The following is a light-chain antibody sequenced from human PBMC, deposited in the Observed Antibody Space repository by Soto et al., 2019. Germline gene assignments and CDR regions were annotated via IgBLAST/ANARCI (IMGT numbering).Light chain of an antibody. Sequence: QSVLTQPASVSGSPGQSITISCTGTSSDVGAYDYVSWYQQHPGKVPKLLIYEVNYRPSGVSNRFSGSKSGNTASLTISGLQAEDEADYYCSSYTRTSHVVFGRGTKVTVL. CDR1: SSDVGAYDY. CDR3: SSYTRTSHVV. V-gene: IGLV2-14*03. CDR2: EVN. J-gene: IGLJ2*01.